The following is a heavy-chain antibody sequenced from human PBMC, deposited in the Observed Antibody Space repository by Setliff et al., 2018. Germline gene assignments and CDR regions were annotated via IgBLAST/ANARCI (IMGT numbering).Heavy chain of an antibody. CDR2: IYPGDSDT. V-gene: IGHV5-51*01. Sequence: GESLKISCKGSGYRFSSHWIGWVRQMPGKGLEWMGIIYPGDSDTRYSPSFQGQVAISADKSISTAYLQWSSLKASDTAMYYCASSSGSSSNDAFDIWGQGTTVTVSS. CDR1: GYRFSSHW. J-gene: IGHJ3*02. D-gene: IGHD1-26*01. CDR3: ASSSGSSSNDAFDI.